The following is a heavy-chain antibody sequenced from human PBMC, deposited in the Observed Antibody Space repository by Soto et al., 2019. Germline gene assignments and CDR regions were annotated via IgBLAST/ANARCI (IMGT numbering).Heavy chain of an antibody. D-gene: IGHD3-3*01. CDR2: ISGSGGST. CDR3: AKYAYDFWSGYYPYYFDY. V-gene: IGHV3-23*01. J-gene: IGHJ4*02. CDR1: GFTFSSYA. Sequence: GGSLRLSCAASGFTFSSYAMSWVRQAPGKGLEWVSAISGSGGSTYYADSVKGRFTISRDNSKNTLYLQMNSVRAEDTAVYYCAKYAYDFWSGYYPYYFDYWGQGTLVTVSS.